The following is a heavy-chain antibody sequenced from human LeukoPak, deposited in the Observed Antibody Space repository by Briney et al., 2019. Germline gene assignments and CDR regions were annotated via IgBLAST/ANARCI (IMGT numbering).Heavy chain of an antibody. J-gene: IGHJ4*02. CDR3: ARDRGNTMVRGVMDY. V-gene: IGHV1-46*01. CDR1: GYTFTSYY. D-gene: IGHD3-10*01. Sequence: ASVKVSCKASGYTFTSYYMHWVRQAPGQGLEWMGVINPTGGSTGYAQKCQGRVTITADESTITAYMELISLRSEDTAVYYCARDRGNTMVRGVMDYWGQGTLVTVSS. CDR2: INPTGGST.